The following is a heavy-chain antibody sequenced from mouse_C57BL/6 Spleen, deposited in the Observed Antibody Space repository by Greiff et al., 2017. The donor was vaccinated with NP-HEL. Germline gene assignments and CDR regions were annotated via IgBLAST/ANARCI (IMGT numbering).Heavy chain of an antibody. CDR2: IYPGDGDT. Sequence: QVQLQQSGAELVKPWASVKISCKASGYAFSSYWMNWVKQRPGKGLEWIGQIYPGDGDTNYNGKFKGKATLTADKSSSTAYMQLSSLTSEDSAVYFCAREGDSNYFDYWGQGTTLTVSS. CDR1: GYAFSSYW. J-gene: IGHJ2*01. D-gene: IGHD2-5*01. V-gene: IGHV1-80*01. CDR3: AREGDSNYFDY.